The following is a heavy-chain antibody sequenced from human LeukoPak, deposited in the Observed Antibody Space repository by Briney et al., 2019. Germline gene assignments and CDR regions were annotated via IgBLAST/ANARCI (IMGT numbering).Heavy chain of an antibody. CDR3: ARDFREIDYYYYGMDV. J-gene: IGHJ6*02. Sequence: GGSLRLSCAASGFTFSSYSMNWVRQAPGKGLEWVSSISSSSSYIYYADSVKGRFTISRDNAKNSLYLQMNSLRAEDTAVYYCARDFREIDYYYYGMDVWGQGTTVTVSS. D-gene: IGHD5-24*01. CDR2: ISSSSSYI. CDR1: GFTFSSYS. V-gene: IGHV3-21*01.